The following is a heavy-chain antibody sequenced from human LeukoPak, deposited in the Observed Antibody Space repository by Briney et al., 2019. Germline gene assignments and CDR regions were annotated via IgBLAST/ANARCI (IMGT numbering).Heavy chain of an antibody. D-gene: IGHD6-19*01. CDR3: AKDQGLQWLAYRLDP. CDR1: GFTFSSYG. J-gene: IGHJ5*02. V-gene: IGHV3-30*02. Sequence: GGSLRLSCAASGFTFSSYGMHWVRQAPGKGLEWVAFIRYDGSNKYYADSVKGRFTISRDNSKNTLYLQMNSLRAEDTAVYYCAKDQGLQWLAYRLDPWGQGTLVTVSS. CDR2: IRYDGSNK.